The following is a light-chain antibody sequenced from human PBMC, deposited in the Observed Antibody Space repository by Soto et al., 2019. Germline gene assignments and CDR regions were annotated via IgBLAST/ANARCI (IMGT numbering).Light chain of an antibody. CDR1: QSIATL. CDR3: QQRSNWIT. J-gene: IGKJ5*01. Sequence: EVVMRQSPATLSVSPGEGSTLSCRASQSIATLLAWYQHKPGQAPRLLIYDASYRATGIPARFSGSGSGTDFTLTISSLEPEDFAVYYCQQRSNWITFGQGTRLEIK. CDR2: DAS. V-gene: IGKV3-11*01.